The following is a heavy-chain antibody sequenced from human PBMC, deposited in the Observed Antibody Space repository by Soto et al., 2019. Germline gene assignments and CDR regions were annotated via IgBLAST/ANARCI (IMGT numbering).Heavy chain of an antibody. D-gene: IGHD1-20*01. CDR3: ARGRDGILDY. J-gene: IGHJ4*02. CDR2: IYNSGST. V-gene: IGHV4-59*01. Sequence: SATLSLTCTVSGGSSSSYYWSWIRQPPGKGLVWIEYIYNSGSTNYNPSLKSRVTISVDTSKNPSSLKLGSVTAADTAVYYCARGRDGILDYWGQGTLVTVSS. CDR1: GGSSSSYY.